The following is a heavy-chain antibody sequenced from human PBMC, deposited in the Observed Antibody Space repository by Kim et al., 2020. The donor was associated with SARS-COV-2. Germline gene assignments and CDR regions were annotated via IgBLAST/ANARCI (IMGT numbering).Heavy chain of an antibody. Sequence: GGSLRLSCAASGFIVSDNYMSWVRQAPGKGLEWVSVLYSDGHTYYADSVEGRFTISRDNSKNTLYIQMNSLRAEDTAVYYCARDTLYYAMDVWGQGTTVT. CDR3: ARDTLYYAMDV. J-gene: IGHJ6*02. CDR1: GFIVSDNY. V-gene: IGHV3-53*01. CDR2: LYSDGHT.